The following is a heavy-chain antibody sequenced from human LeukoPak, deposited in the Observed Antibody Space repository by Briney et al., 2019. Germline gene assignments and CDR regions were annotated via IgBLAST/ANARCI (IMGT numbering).Heavy chain of an antibody. D-gene: IGHD3-9*01. Sequence: GSLRLSCAASGFTFSSYEMNWVRQPPGKGLEWIGEIYHSGSTNYNPSLKSRVTISVDKSKNQFSLKLSSVTAADTAVYYCARRHYDILTGYRLYFDYWGQGTLVTVSS. CDR1: GFTFSSYEM. J-gene: IGHJ4*02. CDR2: IYHSGST. CDR3: ARRHYDILTGYRLYFDY. V-gene: IGHV4-4*02.